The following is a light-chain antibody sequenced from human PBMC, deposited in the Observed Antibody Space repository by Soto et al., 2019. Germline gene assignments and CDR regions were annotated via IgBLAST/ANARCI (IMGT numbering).Light chain of an antibody. CDR2: DAS. J-gene: IGKJ4*01. CDR1: QSVSSY. Sequence: EIVLTQSPATLSLSPGERATLSCRASQSVSSYLAWYQQKPGQAPRLLIYDASNKATGIPARFRGSRSGTDVTLTNSSLEPEDFAVYYCQQRSNCPLTLGGGTKVEI. V-gene: IGKV3-11*01. CDR3: QQRSNCPLT.